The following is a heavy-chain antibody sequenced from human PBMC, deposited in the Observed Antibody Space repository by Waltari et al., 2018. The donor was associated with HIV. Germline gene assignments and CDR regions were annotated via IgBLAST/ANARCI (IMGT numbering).Heavy chain of an antibody. CDR2: IYPPGST. J-gene: IGHJ5*02. D-gene: IGHD2-21*01. CDR3: VRVVSDGNGSSWLDP. Sequence: QVQLQESGPGQVEPSGTLSLTCVVSGGSISPYNWWTWVRPPPGKGLEWSGEIYPPGSTNYNKSLKSRVTISVDKSKNQFSLELRSVTAADTAVYYCVRVVSDGNGSSWLDPWGQGTLVTVSS. CDR1: GGSISPYNW. V-gene: IGHV4-4*02.